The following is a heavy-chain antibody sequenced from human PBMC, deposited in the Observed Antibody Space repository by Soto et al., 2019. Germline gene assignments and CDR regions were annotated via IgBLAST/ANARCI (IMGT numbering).Heavy chain of an antibody. V-gene: IGHV3-23*01. CDR2: ISGSGDST. CDR1: GFTFSSYA. J-gene: IGHJ6*02. CDR3: AKGRSYYYYYGVDV. Sequence: GGSLRLSCAASGFTFSSYAMSWVRLAPGKGLEWVSAISGSGDSTYYADSVKGRFTISRDNSKSTLYLQMNSLRAEDTALYYCAKGRSYYYYYGVDVWGQGTTVTVSS.